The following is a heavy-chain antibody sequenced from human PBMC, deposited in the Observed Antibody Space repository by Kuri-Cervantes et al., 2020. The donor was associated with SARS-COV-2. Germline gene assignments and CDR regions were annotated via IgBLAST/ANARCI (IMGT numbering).Heavy chain of an antibody. D-gene: IGHD3-22*01. Sequence: LSLTCAASGFTFSSYWMHWVRQAPGKGLVWVSRINSDGSSTSYADSVEGRFTISRDNAKNTLYLQMTSLRAEDTAVYYCARGYDSSGYSLDYWGQGTLVTVSS. CDR2: INSDGSST. CDR3: ARGYDSSGYSLDY. J-gene: IGHJ4*02. CDR1: GFTFSSYW. V-gene: IGHV3-74*01.